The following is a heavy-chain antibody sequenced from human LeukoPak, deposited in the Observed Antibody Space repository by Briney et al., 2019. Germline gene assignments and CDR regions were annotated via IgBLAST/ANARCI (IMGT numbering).Heavy chain of an antibody. CDR2: IYSDGST. CDR1: GFSVSSNY. CDR3: TDAVAG. D-gene: IGHD4-23*01. J-gene: IGHJ4*02. V-gene: IGHV3-53*05. Sequence: GGSLRHSCAASGFSVSSNYVTWVRQPPGKGLEWVSVIYSDGSTYYADSVKGRFTISRDNSKNTLYLQMNSLRVEDTAVYYCTDAVAGWGQGTLVTVSS.